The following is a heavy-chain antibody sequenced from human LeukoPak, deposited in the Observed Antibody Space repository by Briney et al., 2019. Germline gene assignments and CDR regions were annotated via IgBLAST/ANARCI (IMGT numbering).Heavy chain of an antibody. CDR3: ARVPYYDDAFDI. D-gene: IGHD3-3*01. Sequence: SETLSLTCGVYGGSFSGYYWSWIRQPPGKGLEWIGYIYYSGSTNYNPSLKSRVTISVDTSKNQFSLKLSSVTAADTAVYYCARVPYYDDAFDIWGQGTMVTVSS. V-gene: IGHV4-59*01. CDR2: IYYSGST. J-gene: IGHJ3*02. CDR1: GGSFSGYY.